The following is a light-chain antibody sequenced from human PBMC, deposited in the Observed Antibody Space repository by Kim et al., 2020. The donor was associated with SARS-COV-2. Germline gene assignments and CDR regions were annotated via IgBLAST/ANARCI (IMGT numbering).Light chain of an antibody. V-gene: IGLV2-14*03. J-gene: IGLJ1*01. CDR1: SSDVGGYNY. CDR3: SSYTSSIPYV. Sequence: GQSITSSCTGTSSDVGGYNYVSWYQQHPGKAPKLMIYDVSNRPSGVSNRFSGSKSGNTASLTISGLQAEDEADYYCSSYTSSIPYVFGTGTKVTVL. CDR2: DVS.